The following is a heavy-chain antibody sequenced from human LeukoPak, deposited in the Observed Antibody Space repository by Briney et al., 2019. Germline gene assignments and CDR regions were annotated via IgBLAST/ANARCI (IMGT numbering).Heavy chain of an antibody. CDR1: GFTFNRYW. D-gene: IGHD3-16*02. J-gene: IGHJ4*02. CDR2: ISTDGSTT. Sequence: GGSLRLSCAASGFTFNRYWMHWVRQVPGKGLEWVSRISTDGSTTTYADSVKGRFTISRDNAKDTLYLQMNSLRAEDTAVYYCASPRLDSVWGTYLDYWGQGSLVTVSS. CDR3: ASPRLDSVWGTYLDY. V-gene: IGHV3-74*01.